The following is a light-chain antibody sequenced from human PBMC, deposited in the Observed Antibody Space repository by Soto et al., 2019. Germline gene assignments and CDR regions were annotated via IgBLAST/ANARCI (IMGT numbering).Light chain of an antibody. CDR2: EVS. J-gene: IGLJ1*01. CDR1: SSDVGGYNC. Sequence: QSALTQPASVSGSPGQSITISCTGTSSDVGGYNCVSWYQQHPGKAPKLMIYEVSNRPSGISNRFSGSKSGNTASLTISGLQAEDEADYFCSSYTSSSTDVFGSGTKGTVL. CDR3: SSYTSSSTDV. V-gene: IGLV2-14*01.